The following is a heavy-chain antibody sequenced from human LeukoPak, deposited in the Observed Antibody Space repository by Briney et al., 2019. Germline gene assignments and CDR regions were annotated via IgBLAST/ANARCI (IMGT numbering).Heavy chain of an antibody. Sequence: SEALSLTCAVYGGSFSGYYWSWIRQPPGKGLEWIGYIYYRGSTNYNPSLKSRVTISVDTSKNQFSLKLSSVTAADTAVYCCAREKSPDYCSGGSCYFDYWGQGTLVTVSS. CDR3: AREKSPDYCSGGSCYFDY. J-gene: IGHJ4*02. V-gene: IGHV4-59*01. D-gene: IGHD2-15*01. CDR1: GGSFSGYY. CDR2: IYYRGST.